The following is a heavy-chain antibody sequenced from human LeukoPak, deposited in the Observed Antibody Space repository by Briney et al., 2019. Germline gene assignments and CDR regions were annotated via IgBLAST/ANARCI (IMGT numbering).Heavy chain of an antibody. Sequence: GSLSLSCAASGFTFRDYWVSWFRQAPGKGLEGGSYISGGSDHTNYADSVKGRFTISKDNAKNSLYLQMNSLTDEDTAVYYCARCQYNSSPDFWGQGTLVTASS. CDR3: ARCQYNSSPDF. CDR2: ISGGSDHT. J-gene: IGHJ4*02. CDR1: GFTFRDYW. D-gene: IGHD1-14*01. V-gene: IGHV3-11*03.